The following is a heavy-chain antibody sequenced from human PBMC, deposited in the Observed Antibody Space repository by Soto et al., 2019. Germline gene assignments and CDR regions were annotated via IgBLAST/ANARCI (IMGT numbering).Heavy chain of an antibody. CDR2: IKGDGSEK. CDR1: GFTFSSYW. Sequence: PGGSLRLSCAASGFTFSSYWINWVRQAPGKGLEWVANIKGDGSEKSYVDSVKGRFTISRDNAKNSLYLQMSSLRAEDTAVYHCVRGRNWAFESWGQGTMVTVSS. CDR3: VRGRNWAFES. J-gene: IGHJ4*02. D-gene: IGHD7-27*01. V-gene: IGHV3-7*01.